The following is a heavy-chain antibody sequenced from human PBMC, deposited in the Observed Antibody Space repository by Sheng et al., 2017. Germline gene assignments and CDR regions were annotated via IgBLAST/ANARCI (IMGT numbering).Heavy chain of an antibody. V-gene: IGHV3-11*04. Sequence: PGGSLRLSCAASGFSFSDYYMSWIRQAPGKGLEWVSYISSSGSTIYYADSVKGRFTISRDNAKNSLYLQMNSLRAEDTAVYYCARDGKYCTSTSCFYYYYMDVWGQGTTVTVSS. CDR2: ISSSGSTI. D-gene: IGHD2-2*01. CDR3: ARDGKYCTSTSCFYYYYMDV. CDR1: GFSFSDYY. J-gene: IGHJ6*03.